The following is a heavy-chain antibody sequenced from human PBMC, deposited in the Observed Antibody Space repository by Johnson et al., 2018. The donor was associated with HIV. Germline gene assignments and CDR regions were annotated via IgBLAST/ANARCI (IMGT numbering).Heavy chain of an antibody. D-gene: IGHD7-27*01. CDR1: GFTFSDYY. V-gene: IGHV3-11*04. J-gene: IGHJ3*02. Sequence: QVQLVESGGGLVQSGGSLRLSCAEYGFTFSDYYMSWIRQAPGKGLEWVSYISSSGSTIYYADSVKGRFTISRDNSKNTLYLQMNSLRAEDTAVYYCARSNWAHFDAFDIWGQGTMVTVSS. CDR3: ARSNWAHFDAFDI. CDR2: ISSSGSTI.